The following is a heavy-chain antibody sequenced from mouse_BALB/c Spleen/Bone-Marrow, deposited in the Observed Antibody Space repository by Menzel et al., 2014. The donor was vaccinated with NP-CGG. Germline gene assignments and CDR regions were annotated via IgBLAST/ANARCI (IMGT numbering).Heavy chain of an antibody. V-gene: IGHV1-4*01. J-gene: IGHJ3*01. Sequence: QVQLQQSGAELARPGASVKMSCKASGYTFDYCTLQWVKQRPGQGLEWIGYINPSSGYTNYNQKFKDKATLTADKSSSTAYMQLSSLTSEDSAVYYCAREVYGSWFAYWGQGTLVTVSA. D-gene: IGHD2-2*01. CDR1: GYTFDYCT. CDR3: AREVYGSWFAY. CDR2: INPSSGYT.